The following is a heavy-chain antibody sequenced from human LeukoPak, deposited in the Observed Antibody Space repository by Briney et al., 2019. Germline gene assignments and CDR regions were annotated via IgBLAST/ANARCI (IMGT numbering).Heavy chain of an antibody. J-gene: IGHJ6*03. CDR3: ARAGGLGIQNYYYYMDV. V-gene: IGHV3-74*01. D-gene: IGHD7-27*01. Sequence: GGSLRLSCAASGFTFSSYWMHWVRQAPGKGLVWVSRINSDGSSTSYADSVKGRFTISRDNAKNTLYLQMNSLRAGDTAVYYCARAGGLGIQNYYYYMDVWGKGTTVTVSS. CDR2: INSDGSST. CDR1: GFTFSSYW.